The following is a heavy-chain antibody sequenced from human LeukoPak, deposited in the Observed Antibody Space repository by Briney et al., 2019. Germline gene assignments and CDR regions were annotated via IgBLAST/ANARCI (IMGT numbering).Heavy chain of an antibody. J-gene: IGHJ4*02. CDR1: GGTFSSYA. CDR3: ARGVAAAPDY. D-gene: IGHD6-13*01. Sequence: ASVKASCKASGGTFSSYAISWVRQAPGQGLEWMGGIIPIFGTANYAQKFQGRVTITADESTSTAYMELSSLRSEDTAVYYCARGVAAAPDYWGQGTLVTVSS. V-gene: IGHV1-69*01. CDR2: IIPIFGTA.